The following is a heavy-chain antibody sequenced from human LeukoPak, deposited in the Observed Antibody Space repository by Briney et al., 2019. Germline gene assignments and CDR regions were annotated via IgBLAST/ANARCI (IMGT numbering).Heavy chain of an antibody. CDR3: ARSRYSSGWADY. Sequence: PPGTLSLTCTVPVGSISSSSYYWGWIRQPPGKGLEWIGSIYYSGSTYYNPSLKSRVTISVDTSKNQFSLKLSPISAADTAVYYCARSRYSSGWADYWGQGTLVTVSS. CDR2: IYYSGST. CDR1: VGSISSSSYY. D-gene: IGHD6-19*01. J-gene: IGHJ4*02. V-gene: IGHV4-39*01.